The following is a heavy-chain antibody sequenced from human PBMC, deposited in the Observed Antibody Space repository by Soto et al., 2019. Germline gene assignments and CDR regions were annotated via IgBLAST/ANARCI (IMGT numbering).Heavy chain of an antibody. V-gene: IGHV3-33*01. CDR2: IWYDGSNK. Sequence: GGSLRLSCAASGFTFSSYGMHWVRQAPGKGLEWVAVIWYDGSNKYYADSVKGRFTISRDNSKNTLYLRMNSLRAEDTAVYYCARGVHGYPYYFDYWGQGTLVTVSS. D-gene: IGHD5-18*01. J-gene: IGHJ4*02. CDR3: ARGVHGYPYYFDY. CDR1: GFTFSSYG.